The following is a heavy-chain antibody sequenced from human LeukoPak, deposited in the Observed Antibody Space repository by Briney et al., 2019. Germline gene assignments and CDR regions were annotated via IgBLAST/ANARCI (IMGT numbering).Heavy chain of an antibody. CDR2: ISYDGSNK. J-gene: IGHJ4*02. Sequence: GGSLRLPCAASGFTFSSYAMSWVRQAPGKGLEWVAVISYDGSNKYYADSVKGRFTISRDNSKNTLYLQMNSLRAEDTAVYYCARWGVVGADYYFDYWGQGTLVTVSS. D-gene: IGHD1-26*01. V-gene: IGHV3-30*04. CDR3: ARWGVVGADYYFDY. CDR1: GFTFSSYA.